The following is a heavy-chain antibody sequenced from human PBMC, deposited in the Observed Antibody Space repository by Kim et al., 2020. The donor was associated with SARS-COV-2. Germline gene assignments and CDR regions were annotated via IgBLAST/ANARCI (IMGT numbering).Heavy chain of an antibody. D-gene: IGHD3-9*01. V-gene: IGHV4-39*07. CDR3: AGKTRYYDILTGYYKNWSDP. J-gene: IGHJ5*02. Sequence: SETLSLTCTVSGGSISSSSYYWAWIRQPPGKGLEWIGSIYYSGTTYYNPSLKSRVTISVDTSKNQFSLKLSSVTAADTAVYYCAGKTRYYDILTGYYKNWSDPWGQGTLVTVSS. CDR2: IYYSGTT. CDR1: GGSISSSSYY.